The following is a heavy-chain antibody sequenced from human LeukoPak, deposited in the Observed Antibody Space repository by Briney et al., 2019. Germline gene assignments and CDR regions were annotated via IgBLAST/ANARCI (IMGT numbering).Heavy chain of an antibody. V-gene: IGHV1-8*01. CDR1: GYTFTSYD. CDR3: ASGYYDSSGYNDY. Sequence: GASVKVSCKXSGYTFTSYDINWVRQATGQGLEWMGWMNPNSGNTGYSQKFQGRVTMTRNTSISTAYMELSSLRSEDTAVYYCASGYYDSSGYNDYWGQGTLVTVSS. CDR2: MNPNSGNT. J-gene: IGHJ4*02. D-gene: IGHD3-22*01.